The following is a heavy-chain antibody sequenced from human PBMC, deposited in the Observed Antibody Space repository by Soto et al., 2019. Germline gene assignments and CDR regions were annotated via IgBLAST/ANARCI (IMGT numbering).Heavy chain of an antibody. CDR1: GFTFSSYW. CDR3: ASGYGTGYY. CDR2: INSDGSST. D-gene: IGHD5-18*01. J-gene: IGHJ4*02. Sequence: GGSLRLSCAASGFTFSSYWMHWVRQVPGKGLVWISRINSDGSSTSYADSVKGRFTISRDNAKNTLYLQMNSLRAEDTAVYYCASGYGTGYYWGQGTLVTVSS. V-gene: IGHV3-74*01.